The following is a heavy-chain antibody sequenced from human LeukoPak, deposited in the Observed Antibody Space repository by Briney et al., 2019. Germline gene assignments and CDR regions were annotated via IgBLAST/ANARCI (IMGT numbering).Heavy chain of an antibody. V-gene: IGHV3-33*01. Sequence: PGGSLRLSCAASGFTFSSYGMHWVRQAPGKGLEWVAVIWYDGSNKYYADSVKGRFTISRDNSKNTLYLQMNSLRAEDTAVFYCARGDSNYRWYFDYWGQGTLVTVSS. CDR1: GFTFSSYG. CDR2: IWYDGSNK. J-gene: IGHJ4*02. CDR3: ARGDSNYRWYFDY. D-gene: IGHD4-11*01.